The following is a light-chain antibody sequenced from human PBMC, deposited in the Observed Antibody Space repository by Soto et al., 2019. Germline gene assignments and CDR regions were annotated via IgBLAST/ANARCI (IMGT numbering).Light chain of an antibody. J-gene: IGKJ4*01. V-gene: IGKV1-33*01. CDR2: DAS. Sequence: DIQMTQSPSSLSASLGDSVTIXXQASQDISNYLNWYQQKPGKAPKLXIYDASNLETGVPSRFSGSGAGTDFTFTISSLQPEDIATYYCQQYDNLPLTFGGGTKVDIK. CDR3: QQYDNLPLT. CDR1: QDISNY.